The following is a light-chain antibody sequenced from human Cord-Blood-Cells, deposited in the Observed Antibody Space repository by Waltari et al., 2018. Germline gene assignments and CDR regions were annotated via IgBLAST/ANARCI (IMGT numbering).Light chain of an antibody. V-gene: IGKV4-1*01. CDR1: QSVLYSSNNKNY. Sequence: DIVMTQSPASLAVSLGERATINCKSSQSVLYSSNNKNYLTWYQQKPGQPPKLLIYWASTLESGVPDRFSGSGSGTDFTLTISSLQAEDVAVYYCQQYYSTPFTFGPGTKVDIK. J-gene: IGKJ3*01. CDR3: QQYYSTPFT. CDR2: WAS.